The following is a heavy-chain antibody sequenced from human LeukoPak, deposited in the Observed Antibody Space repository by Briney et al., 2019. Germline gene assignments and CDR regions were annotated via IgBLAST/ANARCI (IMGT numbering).Heavy chain of an antibody. D-gene: IGHD1-26*01. CDR1: GFTFSSHG. CDR3: ARVYGGSYSGHFDY. Sequence: PGGSLRLSCAASGFTFSSHGMHWVRQAPGKGLEYVSAISSNGGSTYYANSVKGRFTISRDNSKNTLYLQMGSLRAEDMAVYYCARVYGGSYSGHFDYWGQGTLVTVSS. V-gene: IGHV3-64*01. J-gene: IGHJ4*02. CDR2: ISSNGGST.